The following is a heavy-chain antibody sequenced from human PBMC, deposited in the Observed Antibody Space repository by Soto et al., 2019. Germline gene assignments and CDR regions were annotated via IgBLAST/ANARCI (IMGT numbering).Heavy chain of an antibody. CDR2: IYSSGTT. CDR1: GDSISRGGYY. J-gene: IGHJ4*02. D-gene: IGHD1-1*01. V-gene: IGHV4-31*03. CDR3: ARGTSGYFEY. Sequence: QVQLQESGPGLVKPSQTLSLTCTVSGDSISRGGYYWSWIRQHPGKGPEWIGYIYSSGTTFYNPSLKRRVTISVDTAKNQSSLELSSVTAADTAVYYCARGTSGYFEYWGQGTLVTLSA.